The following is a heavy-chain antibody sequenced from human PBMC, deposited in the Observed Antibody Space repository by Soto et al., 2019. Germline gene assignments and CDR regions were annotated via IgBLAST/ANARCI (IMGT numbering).Heavy chain of an antibody. Sequence: PGESLKISCKASGYTFTNYWITWVRQMPGKGLEWMGRIDPSDSHANYSPPFGGHVTFSVDKSTNTAYLQWSSLSPSDTATYYCGRPGAFYYYGMAVWGQGTTVTVSS. D-gene: IGHD1-26*01. CDR1: GYTFTNYW. J-gene: IGHJ6*02. CDR2: IDPSDSHA. CDR3: GRPGAFYYYGMAV. V-gene: IGHV5-10-1*01.